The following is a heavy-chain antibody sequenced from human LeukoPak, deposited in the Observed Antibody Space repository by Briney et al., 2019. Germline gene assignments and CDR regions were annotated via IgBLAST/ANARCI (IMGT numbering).Heavy chain of an antibody. CDR2: IYSGGST. D-gene: IGHD3-10*01. CDR1: GFTVSSNY. Sequence: QAGGSLTLSCAASGFTVSSNYMSWVRQAPGKGLGWVSVIYSGGSTYYADSVKGRFTISRDNSKNTLYLQMNSLRAEDTAVYYCARDFIDNYYVSGSDAFDIWGQGTMVTVSS. J-gene: IGHJ3*02. V-gene: IGHV3-66*01. CDR3: ARDFIDNYYVSGSDAFDI.